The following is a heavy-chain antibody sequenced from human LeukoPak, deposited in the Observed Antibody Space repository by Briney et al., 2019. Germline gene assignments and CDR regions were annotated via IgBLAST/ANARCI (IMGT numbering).Heavy chain of an antibody. CDR1: GGSISSYY. Sequence: PSETLSLTCTVSGGSISSYYWSWIRQPPGKGLEWIGYIYYSGSTNYNPSLKSRVTISVDTSKNQFSLKLSSVTAADTAVYYCARADDQLLSGNYYYYMDVWGKGTTVTVSS. V-gene: IGHV4-59*01. J-gene: IGHJ6*03. D-gene: IGHD2-2*01. CDR2: IYYSGST. CDR3: ARADDQLLSGNYYYYMDV.